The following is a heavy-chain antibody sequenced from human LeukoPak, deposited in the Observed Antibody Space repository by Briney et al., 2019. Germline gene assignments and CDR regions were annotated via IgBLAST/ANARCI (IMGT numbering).Heavy chain of an antibody. V-gene: IGHV3-11*01. CDR3: ARERGDIVAF. Sequence: GGSLRLSCVASGFSFSDDFMSWIRQAPGQRPEWVSYISHSGYTIQYADSVKGRFIISRDNAKNSLYLQMNSLRAEDTAVYYCARERGDIVAFWGQGTTVTVSS. D-gene: IGHD2-15*01. J-gene: IGHJ6*02. CDR1: GFSFSDDF. CDR2: ISHSGYTI.